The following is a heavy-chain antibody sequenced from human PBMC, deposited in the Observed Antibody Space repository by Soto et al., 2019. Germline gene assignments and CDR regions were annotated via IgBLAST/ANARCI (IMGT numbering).Heavy chain of an antibody. CDR1: GGSISSYY. CDR2: IYTSGST. V-gene: IGHV4-4*07. CDR3: ARDPMGATGYYYYGMDV. Sequence: SETLSLTCTVSGGSISSYYWSWIRQPAGKGLEWIGRIYTSGSTNYNPSLKSRVTMSVDTSKNQFSLKLSSVSAADTAVYYCARDPMGATGYYYYGMDVWGQGTTVTVSS. J-gene: IGHJ6*02. D-gene: IGHD1-26*01.